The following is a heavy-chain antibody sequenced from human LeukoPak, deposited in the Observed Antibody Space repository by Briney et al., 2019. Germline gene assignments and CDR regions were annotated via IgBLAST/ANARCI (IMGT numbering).Heavy chain of an antibody. CDR2: ISGRDGST. J-gene: IGHJ2*01. CDR1: GFTFSNYS. D-gene: IGHD3-9*01. Sequence: GGSLRLSCAASGFTFSNYSMSWVRQAPGKGLKWVSGISGRDGSTYFADSVKGRFTISRDKSKNTVNVQMSSLRVEDTALYYCAKANFAWGYWYFDLWGRGTLVTVSS. CDR3: AKANFAWGYWYFDL. V-gene: IGHV3-23*01.